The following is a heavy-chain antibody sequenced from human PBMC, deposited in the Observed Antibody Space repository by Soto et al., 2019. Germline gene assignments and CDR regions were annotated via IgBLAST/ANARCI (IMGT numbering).Heavy chain of an antibody. CDR3: ARVARVIAANYFYSLDV. CDR1: GSSVSSSNW. V-gene: IGHV4-4*02. CDR2: VYHSGNS. D-gene: IGHD2-15*01. Sequence: QLQLRESGPGLVKPSATLSLTCAVSGSSVSSSNWWSWVRQPPGKGLEWIGEVYHSGNSNYNPSLKSPVTLSVDESKNQFSLQLNSVTAADTAVYYCARVARVIAANYFYSLDVWCQGTTVTISS. J-gene: IGHJ6*02.